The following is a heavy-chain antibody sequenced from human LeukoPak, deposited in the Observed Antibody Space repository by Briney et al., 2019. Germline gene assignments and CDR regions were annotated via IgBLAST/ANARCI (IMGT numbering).Heavy chain of an antibody. J-gene: IGHJ6*02. Sequence: PGGPLRLSCAASGFTYSTYEMNWVRQAPGKGLEWVSYISSSGSTMYYADSAKGRFTISRDNAKNSLYLQMNSLRAEDTAVYYCARDRKAGYYYYGMDVWGQGTTVTVSS. CDR1: GFTYSTYE. CDR3: ARDRKAGYYYYGMDV. CDR2: ISSSGSTM. V-gene: IGHV3-48*03. D-gene: IGHD1-14*01.